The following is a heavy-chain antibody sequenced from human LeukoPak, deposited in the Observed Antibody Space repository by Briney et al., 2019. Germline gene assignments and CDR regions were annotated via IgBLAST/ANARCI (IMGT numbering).Heavy chain of an antibody. J-gene: IGHJ4*02. CDR2: ISGSGGST. CDR1: GFTFSSYA. V-gene: IGHV3-23*01. CDR3: AAQRWLQLPFDY. D-gene: IGHD5-24*01. Sequence: QPGGSLRLSCAASGFTFSSYAVGWVRQAPGKGLEWVSAISGSGGSTYYADSVKGRFTISRDNSKNTLYLQMNSLRAEDTAVYYCAAQRWLQLPFDYWGQGTLVTVSS.